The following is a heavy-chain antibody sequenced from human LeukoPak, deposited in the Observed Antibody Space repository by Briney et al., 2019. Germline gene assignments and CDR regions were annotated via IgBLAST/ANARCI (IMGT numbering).Heavy chain of an antibody. V-gene: IGHV3-30*18. CDR3: AKELTTVTHFDS. CDR2: ISYDGSDE. Sequence: GRSLRLSCAASGFTFSNYGMHWVRQAPGKXXXXVAVISYDGSDEEYADSVKGRFTIFRDNSKDMLYLQMNSLRAEDTAVYYCAKELTTVTHFDSWGQGTLATVSS. D-gene: IGHD4-17*01. J-gene: IGHJ4*02. CDR1: GFTFSNYG.